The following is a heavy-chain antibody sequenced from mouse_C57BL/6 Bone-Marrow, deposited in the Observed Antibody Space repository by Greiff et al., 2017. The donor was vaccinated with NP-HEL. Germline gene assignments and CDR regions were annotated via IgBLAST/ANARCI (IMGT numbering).Heavy chain of an antibody. D-gene: IGHD2-5*01. CDR3: ARRYSKYYLDY. Sequence: EVNVVESGGGLVKPGGSLKLSCAASGFTFSSYTLSWVRQTPEKRLEWVATISGGGGNTYYPDSVKGRFTISRDNAKNTLYLQMSSLRSEDTALYYCARRYSKYYLDYRGQGTTRTVSS. CDR1: GFTFSSYT. V-gene: IGHV5-9*01. J-gene: IGHJ2*01. CDR2: ISGGGGNT.